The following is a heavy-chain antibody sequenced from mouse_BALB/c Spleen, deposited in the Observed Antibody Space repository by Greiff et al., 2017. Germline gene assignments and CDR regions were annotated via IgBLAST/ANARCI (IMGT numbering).Heavy chain of an antibody. CDR2: INPGSGGT. V-gene: IGHV1-54*01. CDR1: GYAFTNYL. Sequence: QVQLQQSGAELVRPGTSVKVSCKASGYAFTNYLIEWVKQRPGQGLVWIGVINPGSGGTNYNEKFKGKATLTADKSSSTAYMQLSSLTSDDSAVYFCARSDRSTCPFADWGQGTLVTVSA. D-gene: IGHD2-14*01. J-gene: IGHJ3*01. CDR3: ARSDRSTCPFAD.